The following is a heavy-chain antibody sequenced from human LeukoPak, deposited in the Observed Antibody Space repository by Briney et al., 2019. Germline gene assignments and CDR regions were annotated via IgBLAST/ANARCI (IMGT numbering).Heavy chain of an antibody. V-gene: IGHV4-59*01. J-gene: IGHJ3*02. CDR1: GGSISSYY. D-gene: IGHD6-13*01. CDR2: IYYRGRT. CDR3: ARGFIAAADDAFDI. Sequence: PSETLSLTCTVSGGSISSYYWTWLRQPPGKGLEWIGYIYYRGRTNYNPSLKSRATISVDTSKNQFSLKLTSVTAADTAFYYCARGFIAAADDAFDIWGQGTMVTVSS.